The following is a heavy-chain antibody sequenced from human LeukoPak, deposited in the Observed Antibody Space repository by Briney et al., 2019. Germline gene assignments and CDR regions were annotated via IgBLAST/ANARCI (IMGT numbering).Heavy chain of an antibody. Sequence: SETLSLTCTVSGGSISSYYWSWIRQPPGKGLEWIGYIYYSGSTNYNPSLKSRVTISVDTSKNQFSLKLSSVTAADTAVYYCARGNGGIAAAAYFDYWGQGTLVTVSS. D-gene: IGHD6-13*01. CDR1: GGSISSYY. J-gene: IGHJ4*02. V-gene: IGHV4-59*01. CDR3: ARGNGGIAAAAYFDY. CDR2: IYYSGST.